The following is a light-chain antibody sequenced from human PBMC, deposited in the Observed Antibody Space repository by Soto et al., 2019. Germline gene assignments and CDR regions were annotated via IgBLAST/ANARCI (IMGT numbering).Light chain of an antibody. V-gene: IGLV2-11*01. Sequence: QSALTQPRSVSGSPGQSVTISSTGTSIDVGGYNFVSWYQQHPGKAPRLMIYEGSKRPSGVPDRFSASRSDKTASLTISGLQAEDEAAYYCCSYALSSSYVFGNGTKVTVL. CDR1: SIDVGGYNF. CDR3: CSYALSSSYV. CDR2: EGS. J-gene: IGLJ1*01.